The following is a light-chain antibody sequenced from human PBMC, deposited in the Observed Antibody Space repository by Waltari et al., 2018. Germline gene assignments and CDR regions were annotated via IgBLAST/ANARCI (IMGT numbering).Light chain of an antibody. J-gene: IGKJ1*01. CDR1: QSVLYSSNNKNC. Sequence: DIVMTQSPDSLAVSLGERDTINCQSSQSVLYSSNNKNCLAWYQQKPGQPPKLLIYWASTRESGVPDRFSGSGSGTDFTLTISSLQAEDVAVYYCHQYYSSPWTFGQGTKVEI. CDR3: HQYYSSPWT. CDR2: WAS. V-gene: IGKV4-1*01.